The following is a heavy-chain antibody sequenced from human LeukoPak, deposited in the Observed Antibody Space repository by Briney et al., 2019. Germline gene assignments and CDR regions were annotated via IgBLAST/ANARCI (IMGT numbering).Heavy chain of an antibody. J-gene: IGHJ4*02. D-gene: IGHD6-19*01. CDR1: GFTVSSNY. CDR3: ARKSTIGWAYDY. CDR2: IYSGGST. V-gene: IGHV3-53*01. Sequence: GGSLRLSCAASGFTVSSNYIIWVRQAPGKGLERVSGIYSGGSTYYADSVKGRFTISRDNSKNTLYLQMNSLRAEDTAVYYCARKSTIGWAYDYWGQGTLVTVSS.